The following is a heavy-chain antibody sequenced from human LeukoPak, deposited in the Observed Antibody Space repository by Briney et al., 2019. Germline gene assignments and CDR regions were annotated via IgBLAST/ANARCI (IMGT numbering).Heavy chain of an antibody. J-gene: IGHJ4*02. CDR2: ISYDGSNE. V-gene: IGHV3-30-3*01. CDR1: GFTFSRYA. CDR3: ARGFLVVVTATSAHFDY. Sequence: GGSLRLSCAASGFTFSRYAMHWVRQAPGKGLEWVAIISYDGSNEYYADSVKGRFTISRDNSKNTLYLQMNSLREEDTALYYCARGFLVVVTATSAHFDYWGQGTLVTVSS. D-gene: IGHD2-21*02.